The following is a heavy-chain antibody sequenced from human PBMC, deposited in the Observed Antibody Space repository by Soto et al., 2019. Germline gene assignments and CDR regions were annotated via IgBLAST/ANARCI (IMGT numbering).Heavy chain of an antibody. Sequence: SETLSLTCTVSGGSISSGDYYWSWIRQPPGKGLEWIGYIYYSGSTYYNPSLKSRVTISVDTSKNQFSLKLSSVTAADTAVYYCARGHVLVPAAPDYWGQGTLVTVSS. CDR2: IYYSGST. J-gene: IGHJ4*02. V-gene: IGHV4-30-4*01. D-gene: IGHD2-2*01. CDR1: GGSISSGDYY. CDR3: ARGHVLVPAAPDY.